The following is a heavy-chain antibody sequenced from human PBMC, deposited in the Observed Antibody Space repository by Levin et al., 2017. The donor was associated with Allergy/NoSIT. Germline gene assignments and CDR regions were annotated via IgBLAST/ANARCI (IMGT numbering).Heavy chain of an antibody. CDR3: ARDYIEGWQELAWYFDR. D-gene: IGHD1-7*01. CDR2: IKQDGSEK. V-gene: IGHV3-7*04. Sequence: GGSLRLSCAASGFTFSSYWMSWVRQAPGKGLEWVANIKQDGSEKYYVDSVKGRFTISRDNAKNSLYLQMNSLRAEDTAVYYCARDYIEGWQELAWYFDRWGRGTLVTVSS. J-gene: IGHJ2*01. CDR1: GFTFSSYW.